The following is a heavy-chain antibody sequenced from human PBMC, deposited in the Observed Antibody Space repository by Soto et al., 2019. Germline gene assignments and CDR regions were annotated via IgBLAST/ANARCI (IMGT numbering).Heavy chain of an antibody. D-gene: IGHD6-19*01. V-gene: IGHV3-30*18. CDR2: ISDDGSQK. CDR3: AKEAPGGWHFFDT. CDR1: GFTFRTYG. Sequence: GGSLSLSCAASGFTFRTYGMHWVRQAPGKGLEWVAFISDDGSQKYYGDSVKGRFTISRDNSKNTLSLRMISLRTEDTSVYYCAKEAPGGWHFFDTWGQGTLVTVSS. J-gene: IGHJ4*02.